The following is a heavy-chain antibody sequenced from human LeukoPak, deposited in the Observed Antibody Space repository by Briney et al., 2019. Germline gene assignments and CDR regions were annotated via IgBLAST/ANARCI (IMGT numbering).Heavy chain of an antibody. J-gene: IGHJ4*02. D-gene: IGHD2-2*01. CDR3: ARGTVVVPAAMNSLDY. CDR1: GGTFSSYA. Sequence: SVKVSCKASGGTFSSYAISWVRQAPGQGPEWMGRIIPILGIANYAQKFQGRVTITADKSTSTAYMELSSLRSEDTAVYYCARGTVVVPAAMNSLDYWGQGTLVTVSS. V-gene: IGHV1-69*04. CDR2: IIPILGIA.